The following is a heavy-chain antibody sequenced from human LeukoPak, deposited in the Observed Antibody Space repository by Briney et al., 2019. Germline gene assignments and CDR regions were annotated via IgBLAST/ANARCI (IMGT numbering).Heavy chain of an antibody. J-gene: IGHJ4*02. CDR1: GGSFSGYY. CDR2: INHSGST. V-gene: IGHV4-34*01. D-gene: IGHD3-10*01. CDR3: ARAPIYGSGSYYFLDY. Sequence: SETLSLTCAVYGGSFSGYYWSWIRQPPGKGLEWNGEINHSGSTNYNPSLKSRVTISVDTSKNQFSLKLSSVTAADTAVYYCARAPIYGSGSYYFLDYWGQGTLVTVSS.